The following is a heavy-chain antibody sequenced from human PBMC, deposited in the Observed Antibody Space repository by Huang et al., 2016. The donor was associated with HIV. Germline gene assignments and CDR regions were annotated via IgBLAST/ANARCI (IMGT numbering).Heavy chain of an antibody. CDR1: GGTFNRYA. Sequence: QVQLVQSGAEVKKPGSSVKVSCKVSGGTFNRYAITWVRQAPGQGLEWLGGIIPILGTPNYAQQFQGRVTITADDSTNTVYMELNSLRSEDAAVYYCARDAREYGDYYYGMDVWGQGTTVIVSS. D-gene: IGHD2-8*01. CDR2: IIPILGTP. J-gene: IGHJ6*02. V-gene: IGHV1-69*01. CDR3: ARDAREYGDYYYGMDV.